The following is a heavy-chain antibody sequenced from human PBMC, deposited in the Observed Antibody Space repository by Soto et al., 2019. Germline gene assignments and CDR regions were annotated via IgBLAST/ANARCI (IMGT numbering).Heavy chain of an antibody. Sequence: EVQLVESGGGLVKPGGSLRLSCAASRFTFSNAWMSWVRQAPGKGLEWVGRIKSKPDGGTTDYAAPVKGRLTISRDDSENTLYLQMNSLKTEDTAVYYCTTTRAFPDYWGQGTLVTVSS. CDR3: TTTRAFPDY. D-gene: IGHD4-17*01. V-gene: IGHV3-15*01. CDR2: IKSKPDGGTT. J-gene: IGHJ4*02. CDR1: RFTFSNAW.